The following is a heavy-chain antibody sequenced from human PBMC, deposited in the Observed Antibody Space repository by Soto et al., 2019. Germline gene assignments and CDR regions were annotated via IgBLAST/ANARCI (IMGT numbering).Heavy chain of an antibody. CDR3: ARGPYSGGFDY. Sequence: QVQLVESGGGVVQPGRSLRLSCAASGFTFSSSGMHWVRQAPGKGLEWVALIWYDGSEKYYADSVKGRFTISRDNSKSTLYLQMNSLRVEVTAVYYCARGPYSGGFDYWGQGTLVTVS. J-gene: IGHJ4*02. CDR2: IWYDGSEK. V-gene: IGHV3-33*01. D-gene: IGHD6-19*01. CDR1: GFTFSSSG.